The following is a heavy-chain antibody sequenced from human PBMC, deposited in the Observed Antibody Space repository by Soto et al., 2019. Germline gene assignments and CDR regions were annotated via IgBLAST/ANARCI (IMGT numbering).Heavy chain of an antibody. Sequence: QIRLAQSASEERKPGASVTVSCKASGYTFRSYGVTCVRQAPGQGLEWLGWISADSGEATYAESLEDRLALTADAFATTAFMELKSLGSVDTGVYYCSRAISSSWAKTWGVAWGEGPLVTVS. CDR2: ISADSGEA. D-gene: IGHD6-6*01. J-gene: IGHJ1*01. CDR3: SRAISSSWAKTWGVA. V-gene: IGHV1-18*01. CDR1: GYTFRSYG.